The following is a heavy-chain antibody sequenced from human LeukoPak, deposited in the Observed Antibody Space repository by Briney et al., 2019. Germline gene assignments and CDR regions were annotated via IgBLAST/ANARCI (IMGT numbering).Heavy chain of an antibody. V-gene: IGHV4-39*07. CDR2: IYYGGST. D-gene: IGHD3-10*01. Sequence: SETLSLSCTVSGGSISSSNSYWGWIRQPPGKGLEWIGSIYYGGSTSYNPSLKSRVAILIDMSKNQFSLRLRSVTAADTAVYYCARGLNFRTLYGSGSYFDEWGRGTLVTVSS. CDR1: GGSISSSNSY. CDR3: ARGLNFRTLYGSGSYFDE. J-gene: IGHJ4*02.